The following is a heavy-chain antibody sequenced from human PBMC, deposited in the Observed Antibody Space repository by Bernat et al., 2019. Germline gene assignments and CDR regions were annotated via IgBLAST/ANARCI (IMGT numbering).Heavy chain of an antibody. V-gene: IGHV3-72*01. J-gene: IGHJ6*02. D-gene: IGHD6-19*01. CDR3: ARCQWRPGHQYGMDV. Sequence: EVQLVESGGGLVQPGGSLRLSCAASGFTLSDHYMDWVRQAPGKGLEWVGRTRNKANSYTTEYAASVKGRFTISRDDSKNSMYLQMDSLAAEDTAVYYCARCQWRPGHQYGMDVWGQGTTVTVSS. CDR2: TRNKANSYTT. CDR1: GFTLSDHY.